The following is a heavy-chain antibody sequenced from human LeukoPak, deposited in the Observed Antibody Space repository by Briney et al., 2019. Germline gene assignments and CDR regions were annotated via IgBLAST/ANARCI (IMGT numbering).Heavy chain of an antibody. V-gene: IGHV1-2*02. CDR2: INPNSGGT. CDR1: GYTFTGYY. D-gene: IGHD2-2*02. CDR3: ARDRYCSSTSCYSRIFDY. Sequence: ASVKVSCKASGYTFTGYYMHWVRQAPGQGLEWMGWINPNSGGTNYAQKFQGRVTMTRDTSISTAYMELSRLRSDDTAVYYCARDRYCSSTSCYSRIFDYWGQGTLVTVSS. J-gene: IGHJ4*02.